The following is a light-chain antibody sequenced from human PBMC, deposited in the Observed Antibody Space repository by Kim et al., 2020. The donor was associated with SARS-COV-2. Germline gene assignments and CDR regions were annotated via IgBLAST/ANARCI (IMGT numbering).Light chain of an antibody. CDR3: QSYDSSNVV. CDR1: RGSIASNY. CDR2: EDN. J-gene: IGLJ2*01. Sequence: GKTVTISCTRSRGSIASNYVQWYQQRPGSAPTTVIYEDNQRPSGVPDRFSGSIDSSSNSASLTISGLKTEDEADYYGQSYDSSNVVFGGGTQLTVL. V-gene: IGLV6-57*03.